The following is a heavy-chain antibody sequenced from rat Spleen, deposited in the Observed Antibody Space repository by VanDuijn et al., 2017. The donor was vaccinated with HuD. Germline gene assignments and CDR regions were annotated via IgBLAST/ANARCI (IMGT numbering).Heavy chain of an antibody. J-gene: IGHJ2*01. D-gene: IGHD1-12*03. V-gene: IGHV5-25*01. CDR2: INTGGGIT. Sequence: EVQLVESGGGLVQPGRSMKLSCAASGFTFTNYYMAWVRQTPTKGLEWVASINTGGGITYYRDSVKGRFTISRDNAKSTLYLQVDSLRSEDKATYYCARHGYYDGYYPYFDYWGQGVMVTVSS. CDR1: GFTFTNYY. CDR3: ARHGYYDGYYPYFDY.